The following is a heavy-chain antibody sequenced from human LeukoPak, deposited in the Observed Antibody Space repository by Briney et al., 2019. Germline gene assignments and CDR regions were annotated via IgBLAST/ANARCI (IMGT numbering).Heavy chain of an antibody. CDR1: GFTFSSYA. V-gene: IGHV3-23*01. Sequence: GGSLRLSCAASGFTFSSYAMSWVRQTPGEGLERVSAISGIGGSTYYADTVNGRFTISKDNSKNTLYLQMNSLRAEDTAVYYCAKDDYGDLLFDYWGEGTLVTVSS. CDR2: ISGIGGST. J-gene: IGHJ4*02. D-gene: IGHD4-17*01. CDR3: AKDDYGDLLFDY.